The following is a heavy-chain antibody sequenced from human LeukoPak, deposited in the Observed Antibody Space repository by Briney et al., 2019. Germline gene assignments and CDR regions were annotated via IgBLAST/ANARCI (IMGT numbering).Heavy chain of an antibody. J-gene: IGHJ4*02. Sequence: ASVKVSCKASGGTFSSYAISWVRQAPGQGLEWMGWISAYNGNTNYAQKLQGRVTMTTDTSTSTAYMELRSLRSDDTAVYYCARDRHSYSSPLADDYWGQGTLVTVSS. CDR2: ISAYNGNT. D-gene: IGHD6-13*01. V-gene: IGHV1-18*01. CDR1: GGTFSSYA. CDR3: ARDRHSYSSPLADDY.